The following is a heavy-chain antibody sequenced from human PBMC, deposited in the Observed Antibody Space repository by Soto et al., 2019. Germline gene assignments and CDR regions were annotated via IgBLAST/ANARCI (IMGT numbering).Heavy chain of an antibody. CDR2: ISSSSSYI. Sequence: GGSLRLSCAASGFTFSSYSMNWVRQAPGKGLGWVSSISSSSSYIYYADSVKGRFTISRDNAKNSLYLQMNSLRAEDTAVYYCAREDDYGGFDYYCDGMDVWGQGTTVTVSS. CDR1: GFTFSSYS. D-gene: IGHD4-17*01. J-gene: IGHJ6*02. V-gene: IGHV3-21*01. CDR3: AREDDYGGFDYYCDGMDV.